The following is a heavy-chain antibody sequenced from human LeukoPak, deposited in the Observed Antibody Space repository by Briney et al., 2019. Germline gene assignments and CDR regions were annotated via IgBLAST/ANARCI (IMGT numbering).Heavy chain of an antibody. V-gene: IGHV4-39*07. Sequence: SETLSLTCTVSGGSISSSSYYWGWIRQPPGTGLEWIGSIYYSGSTYYNPSLKSRVTTSVDTSKNQFSLKLSSVTAADTAVYYCARDLVYGDGGRDVWGKGTTVTVSS. CDR3: ARDLVYGDGGRDV. CDR2: IYYSGST. CDR1: GGSISSSSYY. J-gene: IGHJ6*04. D-gene: IGHD4-17*01.